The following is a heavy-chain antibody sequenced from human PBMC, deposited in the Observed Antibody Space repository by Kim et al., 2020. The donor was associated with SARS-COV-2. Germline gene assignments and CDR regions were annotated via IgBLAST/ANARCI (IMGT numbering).Heavy chain of an antibody. CDR3: TTSHYYDSSGYLFPFSAFDI. V-gene: IGHV3-15*01. Sequence: GGSLRLSCAASGFTFSNAWMSWVRQAPGKGLEWVGRIKSKTDGGTTDYAAPVKGRFTISRDDSKNTLYLQMNSLKTEDTAVYYCTTSHYYDSSGYLFPFSAFDIWGQGTMVTVSS. J-gene: IGHJ3*02. CDR2: IKSKTDGGTT. D-gene: IGHD3-22*01. CDR1: GFTFSNAW.